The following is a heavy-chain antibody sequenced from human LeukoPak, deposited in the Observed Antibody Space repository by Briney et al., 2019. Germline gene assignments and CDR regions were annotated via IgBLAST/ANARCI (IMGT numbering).Heavy chain of an antibody. D-gene: IGHD6-13*01. CDR1: GFTFSSYA. V-gene: IGHV3-23*01. J-gene: IGHJ6*02. Sequence: GGSLRLSCAASGFTFSSYAMSWVRQAPGKGLEWVSAISGSGGSTYYADSVKGRFTISRDNSKNTLYLQMNSLRAEDTAVYYCAKEDQSWQQLVARGGYYYGMDVWGQGTTVTVSS. CDR3: AKEDQSWQQLVARGGYYYGMDV. CDR2: ISGSGGST.